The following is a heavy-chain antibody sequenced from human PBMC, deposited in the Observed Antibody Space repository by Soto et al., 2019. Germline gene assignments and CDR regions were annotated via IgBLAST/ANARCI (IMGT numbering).Heavy chain of an antibody. V-gene: IGHV3-33*01. J-gene: IGHJ5*02. CDR1: GFNFRTFG. CDR2: VWYDGTNK. CDR3: VRARTRYCFDP. Sequence: QVHLVESGGGVVQPGRSLRLSCAASGFNFRTFGMHWVRQAPGKGLEWVAVVWYDGTNKFYADSVKGRFTISRDNSKNTLYLQMNSLRAEDTAVYYCVRARTRYCFDPWGQGTLVTVSS.